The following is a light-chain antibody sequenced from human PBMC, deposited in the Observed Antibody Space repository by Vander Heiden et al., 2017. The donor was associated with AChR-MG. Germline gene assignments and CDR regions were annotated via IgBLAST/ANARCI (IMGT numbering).Light chain of an antibody. CDR2: KAC. V-gene: IGKV1-5*03. J-gene: IGKJ3*01. CDR3: QQDDSYSGFT. Sequence: DIQMTHSLSTLSASVGDRVTITCRASQSISSWLAWYQQKPGKAPKLLIYKACSIESGVPSRFSGSGYGKEFALTISSLQPDDFATYYCQQDDSYSGFTFGHGTKVDIK. CDR1: QSISSW.